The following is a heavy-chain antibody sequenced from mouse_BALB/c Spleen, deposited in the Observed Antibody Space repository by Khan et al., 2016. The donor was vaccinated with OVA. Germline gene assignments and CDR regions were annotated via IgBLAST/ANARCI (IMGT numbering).Heavy chain of an antibody. CDR1: GYTFTSYT. V-gene: IGHV1-4*01. J-gene: IGHJ2*01. CDR3: ARTHER. CDR2: INPSSGYT. Sequence: QVQLKESGAELARPGASVKMSCKASGYTFTSYTMHWVKQRPGQGLEWIGYINPSSGYTKYNQKFKDKATLTADKSSSTAYMQLSSLTSEDSAVXYWARTHERWGKGTTLTVSS.